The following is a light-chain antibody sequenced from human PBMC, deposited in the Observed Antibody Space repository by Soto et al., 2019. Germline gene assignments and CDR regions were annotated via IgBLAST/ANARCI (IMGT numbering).Light chain of an antibody. J-gene: IGKJ1*01. V-gene: IGKV3-20*01. CDR1: QSVSSSY. CDR3: QQYGSSPRT. Sequence: EAVLTQSPGTLSLSPGERATLSCRASQSVSSSYLAWYQQKPGQAPRLLIYGASSRATGIPDRFSGSGSGIDFTLTISRLEPEYFAVYYCQQYGSSPRTFGHGTKVEIK. CDR2: GAS.